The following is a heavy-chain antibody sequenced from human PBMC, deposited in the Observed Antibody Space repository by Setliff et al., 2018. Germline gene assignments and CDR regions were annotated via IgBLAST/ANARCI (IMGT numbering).Heavy chain of an antibody. Sequence: SETLSLTCTVSDDSISSRHYYWSWIRQPPGKGLEWLGQIYTSWSTNYNPSLKGRATFSRDASKRQFSLKLTSVTAADTAVYYCAGVSGFLYMDVWGKGTTVTVSS. D-gene: IGHD3-3*01. CDR2: IYTSWST. CDR3: AGVSGFLYMDV. CDR1: DDSISSRHYY. J-gene: IGHJ6*03. V-gene: IGHV4-61*09.